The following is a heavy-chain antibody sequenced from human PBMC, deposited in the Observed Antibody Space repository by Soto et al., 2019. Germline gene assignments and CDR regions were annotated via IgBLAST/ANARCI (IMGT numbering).Heavy chain of an antibody. CDR3: ARDVAMPTGLGLGY. D-gene: IGHD6-19*01. CDR2: ISNDGSKK. J-gene: IGHJ4*02. V-gene: IGHV3-30*03. CDR1: GFAFTNYG. Sequence: QVRVVESGGGVVQPGTSLRLSCAASGFAFTNYGIHWVRQAPGKGLEWVAHISNDGSKKFYGDSVKGRFTISRDNSENTVYLQMTSLRPDDTAVFYCARDVAMPTGLGLGYWGQGTLVTVSS.